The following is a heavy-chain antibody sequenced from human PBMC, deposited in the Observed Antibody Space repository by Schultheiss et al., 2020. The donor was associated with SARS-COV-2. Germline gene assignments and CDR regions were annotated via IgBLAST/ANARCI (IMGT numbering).Heavy chain of an antibody. V-gene: IGHV4-59*08. D-gene: IGHD3-3*01. CDR2: IYYSGST. CDR1: GGSISSYY. CDR3: ARHPDFCSGYYTGIAEGMDV. J-gene: IGHJ6*02. Sequence: SETLSLTCTVSGGSISSYYWSWIRQPPGKGLEWIGYIYYSGSTNYNPSLKSRVTISVDTSKNQFSLKLSSVTAADTAVYYCARHPDFCSGYYTGIAEGMDVWGQGTTVTVSS.